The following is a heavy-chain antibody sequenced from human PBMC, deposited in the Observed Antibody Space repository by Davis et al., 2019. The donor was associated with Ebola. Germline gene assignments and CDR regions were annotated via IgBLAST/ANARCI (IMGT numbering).Heavy chain of an antibody. CDR1: GFSLSTSGMC. J-gene: IGHJ6*02. V-gene: IGHV2-70*11. D-gene: IGHD6-6*01. CDR3: ARSTTYSSSSNYGMDV. CDR2: IDWDDDK. Sequence: SGPTLVKPTQTLTLTCTFSGFSLSTSGMCVSWIRQPPGKALEWLARIDWDDDKYYSTSLKTRLTISKDTSKNQVVLTMTNMDPVDTATYYCARSTTYSSSSNYGMDVWGQGTTVTVSS.